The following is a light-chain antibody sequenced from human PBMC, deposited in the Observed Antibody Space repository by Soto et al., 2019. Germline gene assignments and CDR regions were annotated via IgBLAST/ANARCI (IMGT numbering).Light chain of an antibody. CDR3: MQALQLPLT. J-gene: IGKJ4*01. CDR1: QSLLNSNGYYS. CDR2: MGF. V-gene: IGKV2-28*01. Sequence: DIVMTQSPLFLPVTPGEPASISCRSSQSLLNSNGYYSLDWYLQKPGQSPQLLIYMGFNRASGVPDRFSGSGSGTDFTLKISRVEAEDVGVYYCMQALQLPLTFGGGTKVWIK.